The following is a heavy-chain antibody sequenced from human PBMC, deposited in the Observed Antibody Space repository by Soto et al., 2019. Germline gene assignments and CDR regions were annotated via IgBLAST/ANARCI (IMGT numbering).Heavy chain of an antibody. Sequence: EVQLVESGGGLVQPGGSLRLSCAASGFTVSSNYMSWVRQAPGKGLEWVSVIYSGGSTYYADSVKGRFTISRHNSKNTLYLQMNSLRAEDTAVYYCARAHPIVVVPAAMYGPWFDPWGQGTLVTVSS. CDR3: ARAHPIVVVPAAMYGPWFDP. CDR2: IYSGGST. CDR1: GFTVSSNY. J-gene: IGHJ5*02. V-gene: IGHV3-53*04. D-gene: IGHD2-2*01.